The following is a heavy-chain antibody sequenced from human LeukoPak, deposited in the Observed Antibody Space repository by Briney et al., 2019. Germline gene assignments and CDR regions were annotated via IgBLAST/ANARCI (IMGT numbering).Heavy chain of an antibody. Sequence: AASVKVSCKASGYTFTSYYMHWVRQAPGQGLEWMGIINPSGGSTSYAQKFQGRVTMTRDTSTSTVYMELSSLRSEDTAVYYCARGGSSTPLAPGNPDYWGQGTLVTVSS. J-gene: IGHJ4*02. CDR2: INPSGGST. CDR1: GYTFTSYY. D-gene: IGHD2-2*01. V-gene: IGHV1-46*01. CDR3: ARGGSSTPLAPGNPDY.